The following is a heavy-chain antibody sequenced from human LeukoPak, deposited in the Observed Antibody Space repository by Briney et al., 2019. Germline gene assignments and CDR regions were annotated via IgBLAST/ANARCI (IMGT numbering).Heavy chain of an antibody. D-gene: IGHD6-19*01. CDR2: ISSSSSYI. Sequence: PGGSLRLSCAASGFTFSSYSMNWVRQAPWEGLEWVSSISSSSSYIYYADSVKGRFTISRDNAKNSLYLQMNSLRAEDTAVYYCARAMSAVAGIDYWGQGTLVTVSS. CDR3: ARAMSAVAGIDY. J-gene: IGHJ4*02. V-gene: IGHV3-21*01. CDR1: GFTFSSYS.